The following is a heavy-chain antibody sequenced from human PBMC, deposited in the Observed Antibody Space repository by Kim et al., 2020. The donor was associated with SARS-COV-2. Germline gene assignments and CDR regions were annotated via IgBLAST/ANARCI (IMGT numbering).Heavy chain of an antibody. D-gene: IGHD2-21*01. CDR1: GGSISSGDSY. CDR2: VYHSGST. V-gene: IGHV4-30-4*01. CDR3: AREGVIAIEAFDI. Sequence: SETLSLTCTVSGGSISSGDSYCNWIRQPPGKGLEWIGYVYHSGSTYYNPSLKSRVSISVDTSKNQFSLKLNSVTAADTAVYFCAREGVIAIEAFDIWGQGTMVTVSS. J-gene: IGHJ3*02.